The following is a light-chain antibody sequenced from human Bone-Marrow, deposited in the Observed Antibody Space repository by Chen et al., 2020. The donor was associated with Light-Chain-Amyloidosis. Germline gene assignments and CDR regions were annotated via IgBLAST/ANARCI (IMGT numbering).Light chain of an antibody. Sequence: EIVLTQSPGTLSLSPGEGANLPCRASQTISSKYLTWYQQKFGQAPRLLIYGSSSRATGIPDRFTGSGSETDFTLTINRLEPEDFAMYYCQQYGTSPLTFGGGTKVEIK. V-gene: IGKV3-20*01. CDR3: QQYGTSPLT. J-gene: IGKJ4*01. CDR2: GSS. CDR1: QTISSKY.